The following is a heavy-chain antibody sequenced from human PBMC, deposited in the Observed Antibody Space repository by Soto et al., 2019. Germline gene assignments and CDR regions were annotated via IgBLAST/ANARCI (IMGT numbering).Heavy chain of an antibody. J-gene: IGHJ5*02. CDR2: ISWNNNK. Sequence: ITLKESGPTLVKPTQTLTLTCTFSGFSLNSTGVGVGWIRQPPGKALEWLALISWNNNKLYSPSLRTRLSITKDTSKNPVVLTVTNMDPEDTGTYYCAHRRLVRGSNWFDPWGQGTLVIVSS. CDR3: AHRRLVRGSNWFDP. CDR1: GFSLNSTGVG. V-gene: IGHV2-5*01. D-gene: IGHD3-10*01.